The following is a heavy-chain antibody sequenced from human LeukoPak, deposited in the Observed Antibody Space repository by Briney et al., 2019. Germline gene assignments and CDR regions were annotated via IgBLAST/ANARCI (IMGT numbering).Heavy chain of an antibody. V-gene: IGHV3-23*01. J-gene: IGHJ5*02. Sequence: GGSLRLSCAVSGFTFSSYAMSWVRQAPGKGLEWVSAISGSGGSTYYADSVKGRFTISRDNSKNTLYLQMNSLRAEDTAVYYCAKYGSGSYYPNWFDPWGQGTLVTVSS. D-gene: IGHD3-10*01. CDR3: AKYGSGSYYPNWFDP. CDR2: ISGSGGST. CDR1: GFTFSSYA.